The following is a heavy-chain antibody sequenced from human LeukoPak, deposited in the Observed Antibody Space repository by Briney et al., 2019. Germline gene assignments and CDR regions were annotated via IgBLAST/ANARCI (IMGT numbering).Heavy chain of an antibody. CDR1: GGTFISYA. V-gene: IGHV1-69*05. J-gene: IGHJ4*02. CDR3: ASGGLRLGSSWFREYYFDY. Sequence: SVKVSCKASGGTFISYAISWVRQAPGQGLEWMGGVIAIFGTANYAQKFQGRVTITTDESTSTTYMELSSLRSEDTAVYYCASGGLRLGSSWFREYYFDYWGQGTLATVSS. D-gene: IGHD5/OR15-5a*01. CDR2: VIAIFGTA.